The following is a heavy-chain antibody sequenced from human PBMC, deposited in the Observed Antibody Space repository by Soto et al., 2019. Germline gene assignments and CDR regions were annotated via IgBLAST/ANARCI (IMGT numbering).Heavy chain of an antibody. Sequence: PGESLKISCKGSGYSFTSYWIGWVRQMPGKGLEWMGVIYPGDSDVRYSPSFQGQVAISSDKSISTAYLQWNSLKASYTAMYFCARLPPISVAGGTIDYRGQGTLVTVSS. CDR3: ARLPPISVAGGTIDY. V-gene: IGHV5-51*01. CDR2: IYPGDSDV. D-gene: IGHD6-19*01. J-gene: IGHJ4*02. CDR1: GYSFTSYW.